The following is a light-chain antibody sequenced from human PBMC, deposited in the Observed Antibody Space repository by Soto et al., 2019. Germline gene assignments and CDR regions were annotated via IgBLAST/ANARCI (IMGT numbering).Light chain of an antibody. V-gene: IGLV2-14*01. Sequence: QSVLTQPASVTGSPGQSITISCTGTSSYVGGYSYVSWNQQHPGKAAKLMIYEVSNRPSGVSNRFSGSKSGNTASLTISGLQAEDEADYYCSSYTSSTLYVFGTGTKVTVL. CDR2: EVS. J-gene: IGLJ1*01. CDR3: SSYTSSTLYV. CDR1: SSYVGGYSY.